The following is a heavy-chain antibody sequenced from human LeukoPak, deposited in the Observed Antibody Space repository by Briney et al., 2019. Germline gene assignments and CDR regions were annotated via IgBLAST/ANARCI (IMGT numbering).Heavy chain of an antibody. D-gene: IGHD6-19*01. Sequence: SETLSLTCAVSGGSISTYDWSWIRHPPGKGLGWIGFIFVSGSTNYNPSLKSRVPMSLDPSKNQSSLTLSSLTAADMAVYFCARLGGWSSRDWGQGTLVSVSS. V-gene: IGHV4-4*09. CDR1: GGSISTYD. J-gene: IGHJ4*02. CDR2: IFVSGST. CDR3: ARLGGWSSRD.